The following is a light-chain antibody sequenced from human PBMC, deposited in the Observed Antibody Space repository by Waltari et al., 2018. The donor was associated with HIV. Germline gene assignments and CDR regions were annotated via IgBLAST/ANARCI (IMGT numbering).Light chain of an antibody. J-gene: IGLJ3*02. V-gene: IGLV1-51*01. CDR1: SSNIGNNY. Sequence: QSVLTQPPSVSAAPGQQVTISCSGSSSNIGNNYVSWYQQLPGTAPNLLIYDNNKRPAGIPDRFAGSKSGTSATLGITGLQTGDEADYYCGTWDSSLSAGVFGGGTKLTVL. CDR3: GTWDSSLSAGV. CDR2: DNN.